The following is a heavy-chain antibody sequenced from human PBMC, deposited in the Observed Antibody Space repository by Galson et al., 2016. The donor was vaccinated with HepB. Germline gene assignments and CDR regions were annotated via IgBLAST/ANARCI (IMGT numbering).Heavy chain of an antibody. CDR3: TRDYGSGNYEWSDP. J-gene: IGHJ5*02. V-gene: IGHV1-2*02. Sequence: SVKVSCKASRYLFTAYYIHWVRQAPGQGLEWMGWIDPKTGATSSRQKFQGRVTLTRNTSIDTAYLDLSTLRPDDTAVYYCTRDYGSGNYEWSDPWGQGTLVTVYS. CDR2: IDPKTGAT. D-gene: IGHD3-10*01. CDR1: RYLFTAYY.